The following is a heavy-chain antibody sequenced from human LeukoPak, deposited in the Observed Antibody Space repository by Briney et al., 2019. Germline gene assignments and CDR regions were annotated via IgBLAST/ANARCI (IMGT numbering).Heavy chain of an antibody. J-gene: IGHJ6*03. CDR3: AKMDTAMVTGYYYYMDV. V-gene: IGHV3-30*02. D-gene: IGHD5-18*01. CDR2: IRYDGSNK. CDR1: GFTFSSYG. Sequence: GGSLRLSCLALGFTFSSYGMHWVRQAPGKGLEWVAFIRYDGSNKYYADSVKGRFTVSRDNSKNTLYLQMNSLRAEDTAVYYCAKMDTAMVTGYYYYMDVWGKGTTVTVSS.